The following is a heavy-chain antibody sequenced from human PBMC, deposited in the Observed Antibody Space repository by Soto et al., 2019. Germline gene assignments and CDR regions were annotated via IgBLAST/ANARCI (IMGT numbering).Heavy chain of an antibody. D-gene: IGHD2-15*01. CDR2: IYYPGTT. Sequence: QVQLQESGPGLVKPSETLSLTCTVSGGSISSYYWSWIRQPPGKGLEWIGYIYYPGTTNYNPSLKNRVTISVDTSKRQFSLKLSSVTAADTAVYYCARHDDCSGGSCYTGRWFDPWGQGTLVTVSS. V-gene: IGHV4-59*08. CDR1: GGSISSYY. CDR3: ARHDDCSGGSCYTGRWFDP. J-gene: IGHJ5*02.